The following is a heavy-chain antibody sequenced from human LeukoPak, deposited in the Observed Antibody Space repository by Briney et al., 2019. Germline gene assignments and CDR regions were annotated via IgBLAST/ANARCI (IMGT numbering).Heavy chain of an antibody. V-gene: IGHV3-48*03. J-gene: IGHJ2*01. CDR3: LDYDSIPRWYFDL. D-gene: IGHD3-22*01. CDR1: GFTFSSYE. CDR2: ISSSGSTI. Sequence: PGRSLRLSCAASGFTFSSYEMNWVRQAPGKGLEWVSYISSSGSTIYYADSVKGRFTISRDNAKNSLYLQMNSLKTEDTAVYYSLDYDSIPRWYFDLWGRGTLVTVSS.